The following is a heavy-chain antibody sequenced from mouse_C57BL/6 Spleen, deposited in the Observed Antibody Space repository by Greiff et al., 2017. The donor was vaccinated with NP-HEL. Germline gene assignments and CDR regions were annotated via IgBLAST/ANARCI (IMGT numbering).Heavy chain of an antibody. CDR1: GFTFSNYW. J-gene: IGHJ1*03. CDR3: TAGSRTFWYFDV. CDR2: IRLKSDNYAT. D-gene: IGHD1-1*01. V-gene: IGHV6-3*01. Sequence: EVKVEESGGGLVQPGGSMKLSCVASGFTFSNYWMNWVRQSPEKGLEWVAQIRLKSDNYATQYAESVKGRFTISRDDSKSSVYLQMNNLRAEDTGIYYCTAGSRTFWYFDVWGTGTTVTVSS.